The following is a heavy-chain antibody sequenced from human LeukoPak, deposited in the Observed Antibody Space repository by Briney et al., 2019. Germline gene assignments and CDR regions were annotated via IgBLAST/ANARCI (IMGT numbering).Heavy chain of an antibody. J-gene: IGHJ6*03. Sequence: PGGSLRLSCAASGFTFSSYGMHWVRQAPGKGLEWVAFIRYDGSNKYYADSVKGRFTIPRDNSKNTLYLQMNSLRAEDTAVYYCASDILTGHYYYYMDVWGKGTTVTVSS. CDR2: IRYDGSNK. CDR3: ASDILTGHYYYYMDV. D-gene: IGHD3-9*01. CDR1: GFTFSSYG. V-gene: IGHV3-30*02.